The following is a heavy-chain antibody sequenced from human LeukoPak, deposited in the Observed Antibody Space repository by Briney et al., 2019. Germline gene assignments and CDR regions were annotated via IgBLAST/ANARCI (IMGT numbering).Heavy chain of an antibody. Sequence: SETLSLTCIVSGGSISSSSYYWGWIRQPPGKGLEWIGSIYHSGSTYYNPSLKSRVTISVDTSKNHFSLRLSSVTAADTAVYYCARVFVYCSGGSCYWGWFDPWGQGTLVTVSS. CDR3: ARVFVYCSGGSCYWGWFDP. D-gene: IGHD2-15*01. V-gene: IGHV4-39*07. CDR2: IYHSGST. J-gene: IGHJ5*02. CDR1: GGSISSSSYY.